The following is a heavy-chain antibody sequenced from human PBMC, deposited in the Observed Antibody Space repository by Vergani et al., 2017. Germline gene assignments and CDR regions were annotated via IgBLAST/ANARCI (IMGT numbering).Heavy chain of an antibody. CDR3: ARLPHNYYDFWSGYYTNYYYYYMDV. CDR1: GFTFSDYY. J-gene: IGHJ6*03. D-gene: IGHD3-3*01. Sequence: QVQLVESGGGLVKPGGSLRLSCAASGFTFSDYYMSWIRQAPGKGLEWVSYISSSSSYTNYADSVKGRFTISRDNAKNSLYLQMNSLRAEDTAVYYCARLPHNYYDFWSGYYTNYYYYYMDVWGKGP. V-gene: IGHV3-11*05. CDR2: ISSSSSYT.